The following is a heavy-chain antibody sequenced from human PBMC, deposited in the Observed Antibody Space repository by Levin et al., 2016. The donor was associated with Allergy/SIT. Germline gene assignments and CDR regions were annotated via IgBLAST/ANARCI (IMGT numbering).Heavy chain of an antibody. CDR3: ARRHYYDSSGSDWYFDL. D-gene: IGHD3-22*01. CDR1: GGSISSSSYY. J-gene: IGHJ2*01. Sequence: SETLSLTCTVSGGSISSSSYYWGWIRQPPGKGLEWIGSIYYSGSTYYNPSLKSRVTISVDTSKNQFSLKLSSVTAADTAVYYCARRHYYDSSGSDWYFDLWGRGTLVTVSS. V-gene: IGHV4-39*01. CDR2: IYYSGST.